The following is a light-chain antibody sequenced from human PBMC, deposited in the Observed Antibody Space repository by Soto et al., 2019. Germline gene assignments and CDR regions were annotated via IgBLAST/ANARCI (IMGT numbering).Light chain of an antibody. CDR1: RTIIMY. Sequence: DIQMTQSPSFLMSFLGDRVTISXRAIRTIIMYLYRYQQKSGKXTKLLXXAAXSLESGVPPRFIGSGSGTDFTLTITSLQPEDFSVYYCQQYNNWPPITFGQGTRLDIK. J-gene: IGKJ5*01. CDR3: QQYNNWPPIT. CDR2: AAX. V-gene: IGKV1-39*02.